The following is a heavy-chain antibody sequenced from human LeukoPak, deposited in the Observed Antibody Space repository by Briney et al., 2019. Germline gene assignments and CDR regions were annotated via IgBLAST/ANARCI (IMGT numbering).Heavy chain of an antibody. Sequence: SETLSLTCTVSGGSISRDNWWGWVRQPPGKGLEWIGEIHHSGSTNYNPSLKSRVTISVDKSENQFSLKLTSVTAADTAVYYCAGPYYYFIDVWGRGTTVTVSS. CDR1: GGSISRDNW. CDR2: IHHSGST. V-gene: IGHV4-4*02. CDR3: AGPYYYFIDV. J-gene: IGHJ6*03.